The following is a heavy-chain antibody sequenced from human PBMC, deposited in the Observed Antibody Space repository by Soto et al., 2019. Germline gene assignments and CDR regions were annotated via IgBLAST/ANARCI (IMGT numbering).Heavy chain of an antibody. V-gene: IGHV3-23*01. CDR2: ISGSGGTT. J-gene: IGHJ6*02. CDR3: ARPTNRGKYYYGMDV. CDR1: GFTFSSYA. Sequence: GGSLRLSCVASGFTFSSYAMTWVRQAPGKGLEWVSGISGSGGTTYYADSVKGRFTISRDKSKNTLYLQMNSLRGEDTAVYYCARPTNRGKYYYGMDVWGQGTTVTVSS. D-gene: IGHD2-8*01.